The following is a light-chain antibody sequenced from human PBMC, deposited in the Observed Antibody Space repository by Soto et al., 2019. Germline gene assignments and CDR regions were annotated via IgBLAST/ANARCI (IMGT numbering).Light chain of an antibody. V-gene: IGKV1-5*03. CDR1: QTISSW. J-gene: IGKJ1*01. CDR3: QHYNSYSDA. Sequence: DIQMTQSPSTLSGSVGDRVTITCRASQTISSWLAWYQQKPGKAPKLLIYKASTLKSGVPSRFSGSGSGTEFTLTISSLQPDDFAPYYCQHYNSYSDAFGQGTKVDLK. CDR2: KAS.